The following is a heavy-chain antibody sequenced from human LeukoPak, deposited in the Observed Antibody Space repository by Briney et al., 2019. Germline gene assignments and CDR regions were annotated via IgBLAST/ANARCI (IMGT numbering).Heavy chain of an antibody. J-gene: IGHJ6*02. V-gene: IGHV1-2*02. D-gene: IGHD3-22*01. Sequence: ASVKVSCKASGYTFTGYYMHWVRQASGQGLEWMGWMNPNSGGTNYAQKFQGRVTMTRDTSISTAYMELSRLRSDDTAVYYCARDYYDSSPYYYYGMDVWGQGTTVTVSS. CDR1: GYTFTGYY. CDR3: ARDYYDSSPYYYYGMDV. CDR2: MNPNSGGT.